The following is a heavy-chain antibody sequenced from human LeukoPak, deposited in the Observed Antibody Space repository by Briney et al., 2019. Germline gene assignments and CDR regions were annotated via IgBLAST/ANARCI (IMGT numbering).Heavy chain of an antibody. CDR1: GFTFSSYW. J-gene: IGHJ4*02. V-gene: IGHV3-74*01. CDR2: INSDGSST. D-gene: IGHD2-15*01. Sequence: GGSLRLSCAASGFTFSSYWMHWVRQAPGKGLVWVSRINSDGSSTNYADSVKGRFTISRDNAKNTLYLQMNSLRAEDTAVYYCARDPCYGGTCYLNSWGQGTLVTVSS. CDR3: ARDPCYGGTCYLNS.